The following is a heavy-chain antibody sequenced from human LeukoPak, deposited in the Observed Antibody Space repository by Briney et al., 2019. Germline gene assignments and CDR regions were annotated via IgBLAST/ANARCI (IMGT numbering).Heavy chain of an antibody. CDR2: ISSSSSYI. CDR3: ARDPQWASYGNL. D-gene: IGHD5-18*01. Sequence: GGSLRLSCAASGFTFSSYSMNWVRQAPGKGLEWVSSISSSSSYIYYADSVKGRFTISRDNAKNSLYLQMNSLRAEDTAVYYCARDPQWASYGNLRGQGTLVTVFS. V-gene: IGHV3-21*01. CDR1: GFTFSSYS. J-gene: IGHJ4*02.